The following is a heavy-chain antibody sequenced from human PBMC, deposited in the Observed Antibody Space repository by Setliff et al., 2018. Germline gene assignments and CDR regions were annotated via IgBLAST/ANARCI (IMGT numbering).Heavy chain of an antibody. CDR1: GGSFSTYY. D-gene: IGHD3-10*01. CDR3: ARTVEDYYGSGSYRF. Sequence: KSSETLSLTCAVYGGSFSTYYWIWIRQPPGKGLEWIGEINHSGSTYYNPSLKSRVTISVDTSKNQFSLKLSSVTAADTAVYYCARTVEDYYGSGSYRFWGQGTLVTVSS. J-gene: IGHJ4*02. CDR2: INHSGST. V-gene: IGHV4-34*01.